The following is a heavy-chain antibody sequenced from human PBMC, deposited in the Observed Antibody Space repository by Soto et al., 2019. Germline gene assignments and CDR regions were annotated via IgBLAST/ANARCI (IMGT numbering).Heavy chain of an antibody. D-gene: IGHD3-22*01. J-gene: IGHJ5*02. Sequence: ASVKVSRKASGYTFTSYYMHWVRQAPGQGLEWMGIINPSGGSTSYAQKFQGRVTMTRDTSTSTVYMELSSLRSEDTAVYYCARALNYYDSSGYYSVAYNWFDPWGQGTLVTVSS. CDR1: GYTFTSYY. V-gene: IGHV1-46*01. CDR3: ARALNYYDSSGYYSVAYNWFDP. CDR2: INPSGGST.